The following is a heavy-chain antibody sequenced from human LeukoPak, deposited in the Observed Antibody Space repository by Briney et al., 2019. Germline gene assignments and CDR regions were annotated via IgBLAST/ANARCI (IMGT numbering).Heavy chain of an antibody. Sequence: ASVKVSCKASGYTFTGYYMHWVRQAPGQGLEWMGWINPNTGGTNYAQKFQGRVTMTRDTSISTAYMELGMLRSDDTAVHYCARVVGATGDTFDIWGQGTMVTVSS. V-gene: IGHV1-2*02. J-gene: IGHJ3*02. D-gene: IGHD2-15*01. CDR1: GYTFTGYY. CDR3: ARVVGATGDTFDI. CDR2: INPNTGGT.